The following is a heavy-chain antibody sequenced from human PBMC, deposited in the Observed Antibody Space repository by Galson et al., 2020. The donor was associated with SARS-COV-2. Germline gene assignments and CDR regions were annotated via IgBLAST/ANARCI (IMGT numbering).Heavy chain of an antibody. Sequence: SVKVSCKASGGTFSNYVISWVRQAPGQGLEWMGGIIPIFDAAKYAQKFQGRVTITADESTSTAYMELSSLRSEDTAVYYCARDLEVGATRYYFEYWGQGTLVTVSS. V-gene: IGHV1-69*13. CDR1: GGTFSNYV. CDR3: ARDLEVGATRYYFEY. D-gene: IGHD1-26*01. J-gene: IGHJ4*02. CDR2: IIPIFDAA.